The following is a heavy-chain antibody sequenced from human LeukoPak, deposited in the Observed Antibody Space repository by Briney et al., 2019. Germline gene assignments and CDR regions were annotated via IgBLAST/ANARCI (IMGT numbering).Heavy chain of an antibody. V-gene: IGHV4-30-2*01. CDR1: GGSISSGGYS. CDR3: ARGGYSGYDYYFDY. Sequence: PSQTLSLTCAVSGGSISSGGYSWSWIRQPPGKGLEWIGYIYHSGSTYYNPSLKSRVTISVDRSKNQFFLKLSSVTAADTAVYYCARGGYSGYDYYFDYWGQGTLVTVSS. D-gene: IGHD5-12*01. J-gene: IGHJ4*02. CDR2: IYHSGST.